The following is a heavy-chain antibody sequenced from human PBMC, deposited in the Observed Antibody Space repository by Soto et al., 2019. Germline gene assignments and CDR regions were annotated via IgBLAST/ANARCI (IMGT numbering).Heavy chain of an antibody. D-gene: IGHD1-26*01. CDR1: GGSISSSNW. CDR3: AKVSGSYYYGMDV. Sequence: ASETLSLTCAGSGGSISSSNWWSWVRQPPGKGLEWIGEIYHSGSTNYNPSLKSRVTISVDKSKNQFSLKLSSVTAADTAVYYCAKVSGSYYYGMDVWGQGTTVTVSS. V-gene: IGHV4-4*02. J-gene: IGHJ6*02. CDR2: IYHSGST.